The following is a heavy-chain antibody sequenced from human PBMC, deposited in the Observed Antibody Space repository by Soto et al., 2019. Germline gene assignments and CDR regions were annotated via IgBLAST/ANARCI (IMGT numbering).Heavy chain of an antibody. D-gene: IGHD3-22*01. J-gene: IGHJ4*02. CDR3: ARQYYYDSKTDYYFDY. V-gene: IGHV4-39*01. CDR2: IYYSGST. CDR1: GGSISSSSYY. Sequence: TSETLSLTCTVSGGSISSSSYYWGWIRQPPGKGLEWIGSIYYSGSTYYNPSLKSRVTISVDTSKNHFSLKLSSVTAADTAVYYCARQYYYDSKTDYYFDYWGQGTLVTVSS.